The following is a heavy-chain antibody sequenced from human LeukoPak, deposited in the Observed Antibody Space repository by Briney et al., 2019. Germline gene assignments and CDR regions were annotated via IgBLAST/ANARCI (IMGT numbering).Heavy chain of an antibody. CDR3: ARGLRIAVDY. Sequence: KTSETLSLTCAVYGGSFSGYYWSWIRQPPGKGLEWIGEINHSGSTNYNPSLKSRVTISVDTSKNQFSLKLSSVTAADTAVYYCARGLRIAVDYWGQGTLVTVSS. D-gene: IGHD6-13*01. CDR1: GGSFSGYY. CDR2: INHSGST. J-gene: IGHJ4*02. V-gene: IGHV4-34*01.